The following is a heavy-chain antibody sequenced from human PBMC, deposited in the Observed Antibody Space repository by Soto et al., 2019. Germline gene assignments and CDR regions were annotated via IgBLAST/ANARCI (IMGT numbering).Heavy chain of an antibody. D-gene: IGHD2-2*01. CDR1: GGTFSSYA. Sequence: QVQLVQSGAEVKKPGSSVKVSCKASGGTFSSYAISWVRQAPGQGLEWMGGIIPIFGTANYAQKFQGRVTIPAEESTSTAYMELSSLRSEDTAVYYRARHVPAAGYYYGMDVWGQGTTVTVSS. J-gene: IGHJ6*02. CDR2: IIPIFGTA. CDR3: ARHVPAAGYYYGMDV. V-gene: IGHV1-69*12.